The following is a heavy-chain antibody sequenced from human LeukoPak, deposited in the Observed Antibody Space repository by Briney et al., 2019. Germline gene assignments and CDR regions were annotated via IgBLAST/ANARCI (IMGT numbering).Heavy chain of an antibody. CDR3: AKGEMATISFWWHQYYFDY. Sequence: PGRSLRLSCAASGFTFSSYGMHWVRQAPGKGLEWVAVISYDGSNKYYADSVKGRFTISRDNSKNTLYLQMNSLRAEDTAVYYCAKGEMATISFWWHQYYFDYWDQGTLVTVSS. J-gene: IGHJ4*02. V-gene: IGHV3-30*18. CDR1: GFTFSSYG. CDR2: ISYDGSNK. D-gene: IGHD5-24*01.